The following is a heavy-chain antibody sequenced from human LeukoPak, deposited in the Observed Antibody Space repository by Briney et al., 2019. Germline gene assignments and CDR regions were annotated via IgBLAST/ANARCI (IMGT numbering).Heavy chain of an antibody. CDR2: INHSGST. J-gene: IGHJ4*02. Sequence: SETLSLTCTVSGGSISSYYWSWIRQPPGKGLEWIGEINHSGSTNYNPSLKSRVTISVDTSKNQFSLKLSSVTAADTAVYYCARHIIAARRGKNYFDYWGQGTLVTVSS. CDR3: ARHIIAARRGKNYFDY. V-gene: IGHV4-34*01. CDR1: GGSISSYY. D-gene: IGHD6-6*01.